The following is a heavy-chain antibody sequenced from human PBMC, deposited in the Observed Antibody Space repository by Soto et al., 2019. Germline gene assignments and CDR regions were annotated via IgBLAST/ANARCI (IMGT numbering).Heavy chain of an antibody. CDR3: ARVVIAVAAEENWFDP. V-gene: IGHV1-18*01. CDR1: GYTFTSYG. Sequence: ASVKVSCKASGYTFTSYGISWVRQASGQGLEWMGWISAYNGNTNYAQKLQGRVTMTTDTSTSTAYMELRSLRSDDTAVYYCARVVIAVAAEENWFDPWGQGTLVTVSS. J-gene: IGHJ5*02. D-gene: IGHD6-19*01. CDR2: ISAYNGNT.